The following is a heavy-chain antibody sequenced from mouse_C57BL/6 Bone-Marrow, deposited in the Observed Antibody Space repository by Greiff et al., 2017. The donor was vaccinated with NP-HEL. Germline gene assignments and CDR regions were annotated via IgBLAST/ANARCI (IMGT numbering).Heavy chain of an antibody. D-gene: IGHD1-1*01. V-gene: IGHV1-7*01. Sequence: VQLQQSGAELAKPGASVKLSCKASGYTFTSYWMHWVHQRPGQGLEWIGSINPSSGYTKYNQKFKDKATLTADKSSSTAYMQLSSLTYEDSAVYDCARWGLITTVVARAMDYWGQGTSVTVSS. CDR1: GYTFTSYW. CDR2: INPSSGYT. J-gene: IGHJ4*01. CDR3: ARWGLITTVVARAMDY.